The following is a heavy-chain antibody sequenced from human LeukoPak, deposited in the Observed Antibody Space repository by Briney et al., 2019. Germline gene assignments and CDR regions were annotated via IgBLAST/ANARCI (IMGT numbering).Heavy chain of an antibody. J-gene: IGHJ6*03. Sequence: GGSLRLSCAASGFTFSSYSMNWVRQAPGKGLEWVSSISSSSSYIYYADSVKGRFTISRDNAKNSLYLQMNSLRAEDTAVYYCARGRTYYYYMDVWGKGTTVTSSS. CDR2: ISSSSSYI. CDR3: ARGRTYYYYMDV. CDR1: GFTFSSYS. V-gene: IGHV3-21*01.